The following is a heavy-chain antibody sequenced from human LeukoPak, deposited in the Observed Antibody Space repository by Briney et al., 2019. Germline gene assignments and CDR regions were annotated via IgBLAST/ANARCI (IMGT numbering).Heavy chain of an antibody. D-gene: IGHD2-15*01. Sequence: GGSLRLSCAASGFTFSSYEMNWVRQAPGKGLEWVSYISSSGSTIYYADSVKGRFTISRDNSKNTLYLQMNSLRAEDTAVYYCAKDKPDSGSPYYFDYWGQGTLVTVSS. V-gene: IGHV3-48*03. CDR1: GFTFSSYE. CDR2: ISSSGSTI. CDR3: AKDKPDSGSPYYFDY. J-gene: IGHJ4*02.